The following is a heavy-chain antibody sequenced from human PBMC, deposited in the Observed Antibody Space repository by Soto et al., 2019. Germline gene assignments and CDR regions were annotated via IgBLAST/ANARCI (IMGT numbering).Heavy chain of an antibody. V-gene: IGHV1-58*01. CDR3: AADRRYSYGYDAFDI. CDR1: GFTFTSSA. Sequence: SVKVSCKASGFTFTSSAVQWVRQARGQRLEWIGWIVVGSGNTNYAQKFQERVTITRDMSTSTAYMELSSLRSEDTAVYYCAADRRYSYGYDAFDIWGQGTMVTVSS. CDR2: IVVGSGNT. J-gene: IGHJ3*02. D-gene: IGHD5-18*01.